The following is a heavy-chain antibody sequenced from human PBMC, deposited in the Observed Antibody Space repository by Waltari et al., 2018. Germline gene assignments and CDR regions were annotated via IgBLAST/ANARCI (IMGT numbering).Heavy chain of an antibody. Sequence: QVQLQESGPPLVEPWETLSLTCTVSGVSVTDYYWSWIRQPAGKGLECIGRIYTSGSSDYNPSLKSRAAVSMDESKNQFSLQLTAVTAADTAIYYCARGYSDYGGEYFQHWGQGTPVSVSS. J-gene: IGHJ1*01. D-gene: IGHD4-17*01. CDR1: GVSVTDYY. CDR2: IYTSGSS. CDR3: ARGYSDYGGEYFQH. V-gene: IGHV4-4*07.